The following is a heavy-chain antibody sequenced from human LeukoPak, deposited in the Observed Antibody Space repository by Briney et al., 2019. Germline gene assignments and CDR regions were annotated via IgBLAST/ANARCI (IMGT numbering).Heavy chain of an antibody. CDR2: IYYSGST. D-gene: IGHD3-10*01. CDR3: ARQFSYASGRGYMDV. CDR1: GDSLTTTTYY. V-gene: IGHV4-39*01. Sequence: SETLSLTCSVSGDSLTTTTYYWVWIRQPPGKGLEWLGSIYYSGSTYYNPSLKSRVTISVDTSKNQFSLKLSSVTATDTAVYHCARQFSYASGRGYMDVWGQGTTVTVSS. J-gene: IGHJ6*02.